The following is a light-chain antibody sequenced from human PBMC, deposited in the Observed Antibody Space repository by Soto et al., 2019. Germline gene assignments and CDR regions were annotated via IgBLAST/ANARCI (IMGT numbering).Light chain of an antibody. J-gene: IGKJ1*01. CDR2: GAS. V-gene: IGKV3-20*01. CDR3: QQYGSSGT. Sequence: DNVLTQSPGTIALSPAARAALSFRATQSVNNAYLVWYQVKPGQAPRRLIYGASNRATGIPDRFSGSGSGTDFTLTISRLEPEDFAVYYCQQYGSSGTFGQGTKVDNK. CDR1: QSVNNAY.